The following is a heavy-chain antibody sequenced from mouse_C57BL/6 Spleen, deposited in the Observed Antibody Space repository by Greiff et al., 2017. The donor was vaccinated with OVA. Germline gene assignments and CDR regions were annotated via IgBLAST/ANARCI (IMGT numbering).Heavy chain of an antibody. J-gene: IGHJ1*03. CDR3: AREGESRYVDV. Sequence: VQLVESGPELVKPGASVKISCKASGYAFSSSWMNWVKQRPGKGLEWIGRIYTGDGETNYNGKFKGKATLTADKSSSTAYMQLSSLTAEDSSVYFCAREGESRYVDVWGTGTTVTVSS. CDR1: GYAFSSSW. CDR2: IYTGDGET. V-gene: IGHV1-82*01.